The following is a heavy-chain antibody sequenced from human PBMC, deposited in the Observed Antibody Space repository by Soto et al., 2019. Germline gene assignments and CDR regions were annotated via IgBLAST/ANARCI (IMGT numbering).Heavy chain of an antibody. Sequence: ASVKVSCKASGGTFSSYAISWVRQAPGQGLEWMGGIIPIFGTANYAQKFQGRVTITADESTSTAYMELSSLRSEDTAVYYCARGSYYYDSSGYYGMDVWGQGTTVTSP. J-gene: IGHJ6*02. CDR1: GGTFSSYA. D-gene: IGHD3-22*01. CDR2: IIPIFGTA. V-gene: IGHV1-69*13. CDR3: ARGSYYYDSSGYYGMDV.